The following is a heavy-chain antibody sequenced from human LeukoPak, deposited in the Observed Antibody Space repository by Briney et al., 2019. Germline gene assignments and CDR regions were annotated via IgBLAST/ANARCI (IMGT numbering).Heavy chain of an antibody. V-gene: IGHV3-7*01. Sequence: PGGSLRLSCAASGFTFSSYSMNWVRQAPGQGLEWVANIKQDGSEKYYVDSVKGRFTISRDNAKNSLYLQMNSLRAEDTAVYYCASGGSRDYMDVWGKGTTVTVSS. CDR1: GFTFSSYS. CDR2: IKQDGSEK. J-gene: IGHJ6*03. D-gene: IGHD3-16*01. CDR3: ASGGSRDYMDV.